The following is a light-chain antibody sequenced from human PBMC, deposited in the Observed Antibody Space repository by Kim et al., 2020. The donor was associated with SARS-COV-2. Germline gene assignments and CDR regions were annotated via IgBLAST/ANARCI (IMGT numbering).Light chain of an antibody. Sequence: QSALTQPPSASGSPGQSVTISCTGTSSDVGGYNYVSWYQQHPGKAPKLMIYEVNKRPSGVPDRLSGSKSDNTASLTVSGLQAEDEADYYCSAYAGSNTWVFGGGTQLTVL. J-gene: IGLJ3*02. V-gene: IGLV2-8*01. CDR3: SAYAGSNTWV. CDR1: SSDVGGYNY. CDR2: EVN.